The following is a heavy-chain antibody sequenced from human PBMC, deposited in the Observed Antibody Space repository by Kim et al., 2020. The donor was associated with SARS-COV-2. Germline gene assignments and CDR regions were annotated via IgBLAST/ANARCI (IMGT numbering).Heavy chain of an antibody. CDR3: ARDLITIFGVAIPYFDY. V-gene: IGHV3-21*01. CDR2: ISDSSSYI. D-gene: IGHD3-3*01. CDR1: GFTFSSYS. J-gene: IGHJ4*02. Sequence: GGSLRLSCAASGFTFSSYSMNWVRQAPGKGLEWVSSISDSSSYIFYADSVKGRFTISRDNAKNSLYLQMNSLRAEDTAVYYCARDLITIFGVAIPYFDYWGQGTLVTVSS.